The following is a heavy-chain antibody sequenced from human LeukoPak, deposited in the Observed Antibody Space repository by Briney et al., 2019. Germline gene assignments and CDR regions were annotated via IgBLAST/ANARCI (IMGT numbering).Heavy chain of an antibody. J-gene: IGHJ4*02. Sequence: SETLSLTCAVYGGSFSAYYWGWIRQPPGKGLEWIGSIYYSGSTYYNPSLKSRVTISVDTSKNQFSLKLSSVTAADTAVYYCARDPPPYSGYDYWGQGTLVTVSS. CDR2: IYYSGST. D-gene: IGHD5-12*01. V-gene: IGHV4-39*07. CDR3: ARDPPPYSGYDY. CDR1: GGSFSAYY.